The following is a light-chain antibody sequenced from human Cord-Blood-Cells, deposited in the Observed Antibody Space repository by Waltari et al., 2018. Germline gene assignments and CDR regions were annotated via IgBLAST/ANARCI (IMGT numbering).Light chain of an antibody. J-gene: IGKJ3*01. CDR1: QGISSW. CDR3: QQANSFPFT. V-gene: IGKV1-12*01. CDR2: AGS. Sequence: DIQMTQSPSSVSASVGDRVTITCRAIQGISSWLAWYQQKPGKAPKLLIYAGSRLQSGVPSRFCDSGSGTDVTHTNSSLQPEDFATYYCQQANSFPFTNGPGTKVDIK.